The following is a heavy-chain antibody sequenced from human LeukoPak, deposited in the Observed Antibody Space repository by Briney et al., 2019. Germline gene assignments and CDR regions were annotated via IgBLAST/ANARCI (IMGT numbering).Heavy chain of an antibody. J-gene: IGHJ5*02. V-gene: IGHV5-51*01. D-gene: IGHD3-9*01. CDR2: IYPGDSDT. CDR1: GYSFTSYW. Sequence: GESLKISCKGSGYSFTSYWIGWVRLMPGKGLEWMGIIYPGDSDTRYSPSFQGQVTISADKSISTAYLQWSSLKASDTAIYYCARHEYYDILTGYYQGNWFDPWGQGTLVTVSS. CDR3: ARHEYYDILTGYYQGNWFDP.